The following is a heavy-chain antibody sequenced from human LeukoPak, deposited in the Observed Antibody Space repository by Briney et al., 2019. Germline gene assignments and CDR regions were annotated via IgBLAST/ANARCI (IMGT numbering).Heavy chain of an antibody. CDR2: ISAYNGNT. CDR1: GYTFTSYG. CDR3: ARVGSGWYPPYYYYYMDV. Sequence: ASVKVSCKASGYTFTSYGISWVRQAPGQGLEWMGWISAYNGNTNYAQKLQGRVTMTTDTSTSTAYMELRSLRSDDTAVYYCARVGSGWYPPYYYYYMDVWGKGTTVTVSS. V-gene: IGHV1-18*01. D-gene: IGHD6-19*01. J-gene: IGHJ6*03.